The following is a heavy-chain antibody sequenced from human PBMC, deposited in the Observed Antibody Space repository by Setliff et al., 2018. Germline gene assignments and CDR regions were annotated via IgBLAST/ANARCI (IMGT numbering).Heavy chain of an antibody. D-gene: IGHD6-13*01. CDR3: ARRGVSSSWFQGYFGY. CDR2: IYYSGST. CDR1: GGSISSSSYY. J-gene: IGHJ4*02. V-gene: IGHV4-39*01. Sequence: PSETLSLTCTVSGGSISSSSYYWGWIRQPPGKGLEWIGSIYYSGSTYYNPSLKSRVTISVDTSKNLFSLKLSSVTAADTAVYYCARRGVSSSWFQGYFGYWGQGTLVTVSS.